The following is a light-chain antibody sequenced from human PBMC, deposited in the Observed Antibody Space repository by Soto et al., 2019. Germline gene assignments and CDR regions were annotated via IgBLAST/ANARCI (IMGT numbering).Light chain of an antibody. Sequence: DIQMTQSPSTLSASVGDRVTITCRASQSISNWLAWYQQKPGKAPKLLIYDASSLESGVPSRFSGSGSGTEFTLTISSLLPDDLATYYCQQYNTYSTFGQGTKVEIK. J-gene: IGKJ1*01. CDR3: QQYNTYST. CDR2: DAS. CDR1: QSISNW. V-gene: IGKV1-5*01.